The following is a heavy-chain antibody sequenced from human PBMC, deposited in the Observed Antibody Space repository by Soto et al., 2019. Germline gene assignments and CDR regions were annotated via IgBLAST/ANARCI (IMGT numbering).Heavy chain of an antibody. D-gene: IGHD3-10*01. J-gene: IGHJ4*01. V-gene: IGHV1-69*02. CDR1: GGTFSNHL. Sequence: QVQLVQSGAEVKKPGSSVNVSCKACGGTFSNHLISWVRQAPGQGLEWMGTIIPLFGILNYAQKLQGRVTISADKSTSTAYMELSSLRSDDTAVYYCASGSLYGSGSYPVDYWGQGTLVTVSS. CDR2: IIPLFGIL. CDR3: ASGSLYGSGSYPVDY.